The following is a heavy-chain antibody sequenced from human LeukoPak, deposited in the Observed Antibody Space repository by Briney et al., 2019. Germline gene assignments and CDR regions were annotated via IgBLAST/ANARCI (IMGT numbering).Heavy chain of an antibody. CDR2: IHHGGST. D-gene: IGHD2-2*01. J-gene: IGHJ6*03. CDR1: GGSFSGYY. Sequence: PSETLSLTCAVYGGSFSGYYWSWIRQPPGKGLEWIGEIHHGGSTNYNPSLKSRVTISVDTSKNQFSLKLSSVTAADTAVYYCARGEVVPTAMGSYYYYYMDVWGKGTTVTVSS. V-gene: IGHV4-34*01. CDR3: ARGEVVPTAMGSYYYYYMDV.